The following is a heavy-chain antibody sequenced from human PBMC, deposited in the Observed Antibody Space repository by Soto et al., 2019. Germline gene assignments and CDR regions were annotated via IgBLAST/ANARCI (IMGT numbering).Heavy chain of an antibody. CDR3: GRVGSWTKVEY. D-gene: IGHD2-15*01. Sequence: QVQLVQSGAEVRKPGSSVKVSCKASGGTVSNSAISWLRQAPGQGLEWMGGIIPIFGPAVYARKFRGRVTSTADVSMSTANTELTAVGSEDTAVYYGGRVGSWTKVEYWGQGTLVTVSS. CDR2: IIPIFGPA. J-gene: IGHJ4*02. CDR1: GGTVSNSA. V-gene: IGHV1-69*01.